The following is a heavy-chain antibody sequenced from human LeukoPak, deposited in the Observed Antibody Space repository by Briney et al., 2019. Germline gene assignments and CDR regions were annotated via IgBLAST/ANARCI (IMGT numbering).Heavy chain of an antibody. CDR2: INQGGSDK. CDR3: TRDRSRAEDD. D-gene: IGHD1-14*01. Sequence: GGSLRLSCAASGFTFSGHWMSWVRQAPGKGLEWVANINQGGSDKYYVDSVKGRFTISRDNANNLLYLQMNSLRGEDTAVYYCTRDRSRAEDDWGQGSLVTVSS. CDR1: GFTFSGHW. V-gene: IGHV3-7*01. J-gene: IGHJ4*02.